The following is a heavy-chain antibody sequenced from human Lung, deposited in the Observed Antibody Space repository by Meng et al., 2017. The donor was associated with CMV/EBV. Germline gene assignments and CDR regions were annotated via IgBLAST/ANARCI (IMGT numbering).Heavy chain of an antibody. D-gene: IGHD4-23*01. CDR1: GDIVASNSAA. Sequence: QEPLQQSGPGLVNPPQTFSLACAISGDIVASNSAAWHWIRQSPSRGLEWLGRTYYRSKWYHEYAVSVKSRITISPDTPKNQFSLQLNSMTPEDTAVYYCARGINGGCGDWGQGTLVTVSS. J-gene: IGHJ4*02. V-gene: IGHV6-1*01. CDR2: TYYRSKWYH. CDR3: ARGINGGCGD.